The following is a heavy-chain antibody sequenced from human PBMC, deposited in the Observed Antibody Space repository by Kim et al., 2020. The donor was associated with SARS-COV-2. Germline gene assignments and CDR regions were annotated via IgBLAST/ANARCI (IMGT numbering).Heavy chain of an antibody. Sequence: GSKYSADSVKGRLTISRANSKNTLFLQMNSLRAEDTAVYYCAKDLYATSIWGQGTMVTVSS. CDR2: GSK. V-gene: IGHV3-23*01. D-gene: IGHD1-26*01. J-gene: IGHJ3*02. CDR3: AKDLYATSI.